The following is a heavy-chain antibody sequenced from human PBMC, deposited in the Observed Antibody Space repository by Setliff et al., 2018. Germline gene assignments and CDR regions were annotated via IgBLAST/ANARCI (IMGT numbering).Heavy chain of an antibody. D-gene: IGHD3-22*01. V-gene: IGHV4-39*02. J-gene: IGHJ5*02. CDR1: GGSISSSSYY. CDR2: IYYSGKA. CDR3: ARAHTWSLPNDNSGYPGWFDP. Sequence: SETLSLTCTVSGGSISSSSYYWGWIRQPPGKGLEWIGSIYYSGKAYYNPSLKSRVTMSVDTSKNHVSLKLSSVTAADTAVYYCARAHTWSLPNDNSGYPGWFDPWGQGTLVTISS.